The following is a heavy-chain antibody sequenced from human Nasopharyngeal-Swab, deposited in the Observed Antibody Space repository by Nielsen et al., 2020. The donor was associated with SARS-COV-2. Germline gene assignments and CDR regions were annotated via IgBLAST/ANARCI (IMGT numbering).Heavy chain of an antibody. Sequence: GGSLRLSCAASGFTFDDYAMHWVRQAPGKGLEWVAVIWYDGSNKYYADSVKGRFTISRDNSKNTLYLQMNSLRAEDTAVYYCARGGLDSSSWYGYYFDYWGQGTLVTVSS. D-gene: IGHD6-13*01. J-gene: IGHJ4*02. CDR2: IWYDGSNK. CDR3: ARGGLDSSSWYGYYFDY. V-gene: IGHV3-33*08. CDR1: GFTFDDYA.